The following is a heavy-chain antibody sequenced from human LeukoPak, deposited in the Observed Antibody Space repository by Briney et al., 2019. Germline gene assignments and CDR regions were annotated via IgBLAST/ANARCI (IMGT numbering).Heavy chain of an antibody. CDR3: ARAERRINLARGVFGSHFDS. CDR1: GGSFSRPF. CDR2: IDHSRRT. V-gene: IGHV4-34*01. Sequence: SETLSLTCAVSGGSFSRPFWSWIRQTPGKGLEWIGEIDHSRRTDYNPSLEGRVTMSEDTSKNQFSLRLTSVTAADTAVYFCARAERRINLARGVFGSHFDSWGQGTLVSVSS. D-gene: IGHD3-10*01. J-gene: IGHJ5*01.